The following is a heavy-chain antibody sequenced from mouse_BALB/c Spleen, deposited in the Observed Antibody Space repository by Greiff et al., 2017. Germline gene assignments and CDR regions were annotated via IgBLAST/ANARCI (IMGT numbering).Heavy chain of an antibody. D-gene: IGHD2-3*01. Sequence: EVMLVESGGGLVKPGGSLKLSCAASGFTFSDYYMDWVRQSPEKRLEWVATISDGGSYTYYPDSVKGRFTISRDNAKNNLYLQMSSLKSEDTAMYSCARSDGYSGAMDYWGQGTSVTVSS. V-gene: IGHV5-4*02. CDR1: GFTFSDYY. CDR3: ARSDGYSGAMDY. CDR2: ISDGGSYT. J-gene: IGHJ4*01.